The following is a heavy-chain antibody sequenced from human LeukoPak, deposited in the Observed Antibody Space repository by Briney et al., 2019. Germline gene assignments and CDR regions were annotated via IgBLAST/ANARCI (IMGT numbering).Heavy chain of an antibody. CDR1: GYTFTSYD. D-gene: IGHD3-10*01. V-gene: IGHV1-8*01. Sequence: ASVKVSCKASGYTFTSYDINWVRQATGQGLEWMGWMNPNSGNTGYAQKFQGRVTMTRDTSTRTVYMELSSLRSEDTAVYYCARDGTAGELFDYWGQGTLVTVSS. CDR2: MNPNSGNT. CDR3: ARDGTAGELFDY. J-gene: IGHJ4*02.